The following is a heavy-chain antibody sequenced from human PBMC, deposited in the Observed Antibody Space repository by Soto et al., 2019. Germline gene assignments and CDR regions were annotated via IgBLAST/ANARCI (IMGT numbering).Heavy chain of an antibody. J-gene: IGHJ2*01. CDR2: INPHTGDT. CDR1: GYPLTDFY. Sequence: QVQLVQSGAEVKKPGASVTVSCKTSGYPLTDFYIHWVRQAPGQGLEWMAWINPHTGDTNTALKFQGRVTMTRDTSITTAFMERTRLSSDDTAVYYCAREGGAAPGARREWYLDLWGRGTLVSVSS. CDR3: AREGGAAPGARREWYLDL. V-gene: IGHV1-2*02. D-gene: IGHD6-25*01.